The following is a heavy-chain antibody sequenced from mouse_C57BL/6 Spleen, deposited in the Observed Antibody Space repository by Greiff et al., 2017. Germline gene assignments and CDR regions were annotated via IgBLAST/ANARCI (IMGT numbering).Heavy chain of an antibody. J-gene: IGHJ2*01. CDR3: ARGADWDVDFDY. V-gene: IGHV1-76*01. D-gene: IGHD4-1*01. CDR1: GYTFTDYY. Sequence: QVQLQQSGAELVRPGASVKLSCKASGYTFTDYYINWVKQRPGQGLEWIARIYPGSGNTYYNEKFKGKATLTAEKSSSTAYMQLSSLTSEDSAVYFCARGADWDVDFDYWGQGTTLTVSS. CDR2: IYPGSGNT.